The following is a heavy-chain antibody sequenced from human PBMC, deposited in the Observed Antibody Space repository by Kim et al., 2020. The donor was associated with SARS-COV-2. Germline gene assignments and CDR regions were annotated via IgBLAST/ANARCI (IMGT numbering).Heavy chain of an antibody. CDR3: ASRRNIGYHFDY. J-gene: IGHJ4*02. CDR1: GSTFTNHY. D-gene: IGHD3-22*01. V-gene: IGHV1-46*01. CDR2: INPTFGSP. Sequence: ASVKVSCKASGSTFTNHYFHWVRQAPEQRLEWMGIINPTFGSPGYAERFQDRVTLTRDASTTTVYMELNNLTSEDTAVYYCASRRNIGYHFDYWGQGTLV.